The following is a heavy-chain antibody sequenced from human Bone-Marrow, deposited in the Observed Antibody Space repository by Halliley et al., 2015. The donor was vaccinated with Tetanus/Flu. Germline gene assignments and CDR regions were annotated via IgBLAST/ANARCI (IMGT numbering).Heavy chain of an antibody. J-gene: IGHJ4*02. CDR2: IFHSGST. V-gene: IGHV4-39*01. D-gene: IGHD6-13*01. CDR3: ATLPVAAPASYFDS. Sequence: LRLSCTVSGGSISSSSYYWGWIRQPPGKGLEWIASIFHSGSTYYNPSLKSRVTISVDTSKNQFSLKLTSVTAADTAVYYCATLPVAAPASYFDSWGQGTLVTVSS. CDR1: GGSISSSSYY.